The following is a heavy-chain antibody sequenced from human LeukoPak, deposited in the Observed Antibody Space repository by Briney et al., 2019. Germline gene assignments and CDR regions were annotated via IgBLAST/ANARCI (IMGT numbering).Heavy chain of an antibody. V-gene: IGHV3-74*01. CDR1: GFTFSNYW. CDR2: LNGDGTNI. D-gene: IGHD1-26*01. CDR3: AKPYSGSYYFDY. J-gene: IGHJ4*02. Sequence: GGSLRLSCVASGFTFSNYWMQWVRQVPGKGLVWVSRLNGDGTNIIYADSVKGRFTISRDNSKNKVYLQMSSLRAEDTAVYYCAKPYSGSYYFDYWGQGTLVTVSS.